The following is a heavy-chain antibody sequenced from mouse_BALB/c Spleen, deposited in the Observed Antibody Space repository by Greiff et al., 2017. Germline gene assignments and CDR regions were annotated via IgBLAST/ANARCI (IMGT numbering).Heavy chain of an antibody. V-gene: IGHV1-63*01. CDR1: GYAFTNYW. CDR2: IYPGSGNT. CDR3: ARGTVIDY. Sequence: QVHVKQSGAELVRPGTSVKISCKASGYAFTNYWLGWVKQRPGHGLEWIGDIYPGSGNTYYNEKFKGKATLTADKSSSTAYMQLSSLTSEDSAVYFCARGTVIDYWGQGTTLTVSS. D-gene: IGHD1-1*01. J-gene: IGHJ2*01.